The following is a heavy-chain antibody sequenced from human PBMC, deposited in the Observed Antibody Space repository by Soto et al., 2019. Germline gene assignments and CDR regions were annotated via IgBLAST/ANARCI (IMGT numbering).Heavy chain of an antibody. CDR3: ARVRSPTVTTGDYYYYGMDV. D-gene: IGHD4-17*01. CDR1: GFTFSSYA. Sequence: GGSLRLSCAASGFTFSSYAMHWVRQAPGKGLEWVAVISYDGSNKYYADSVKGRFTISRDNSKNTLYLQMNSLRAEDTAVYYCARVRSPTVTTGDYYYYGMDVWGQGTTVTVSS. CDR2: ISYDGSNK. V-gene: IGHV3-30-3*01. J-gene: IGHJ6*02.